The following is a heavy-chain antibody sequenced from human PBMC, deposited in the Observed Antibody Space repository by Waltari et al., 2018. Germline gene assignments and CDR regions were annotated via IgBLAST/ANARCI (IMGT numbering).Heavy chain of an antibody. V-gene: IGHV1-69*04. J-gene: IGHJ4*02. Sequence: QVQLVQSGAEVKKPGSSVKVSCKASGGTFHHDAISWVRQAPGQGLEWMGRIIPILNLTNYAQRFQGRVTMTADKSTTTAYMELSSLSSADTAVYYCARARGELADFDFWGQGTQVTVSS. CDR3: ARARGELADFDF. CDR1: GGTFHHDA. D-gene: IGHD3-10*01. CDR2: IIPILNLT.